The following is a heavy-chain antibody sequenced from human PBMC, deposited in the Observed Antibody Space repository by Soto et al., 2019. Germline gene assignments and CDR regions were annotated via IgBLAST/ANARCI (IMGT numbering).Heavy chain of an antibody. Sequence: PGESLKISCKGSGYSFTSYWISWVRQMPGKGLEWMGRIDRSDSYTNYSPSFQGHVTISADKSISTAYLQWSSLKASDTAMYYCARHGGPIQLWLNNWFDPWGQGTPVTVSS. CDR2: IDRSDSYT. V-gene: IGHV5-10-1*01. D-gene: IGHD5-18*01. CDR1: GYSFTSYW. J-gene: IGHJ5*02. CDR3: ARHGGPIQLWLNNWFDP.